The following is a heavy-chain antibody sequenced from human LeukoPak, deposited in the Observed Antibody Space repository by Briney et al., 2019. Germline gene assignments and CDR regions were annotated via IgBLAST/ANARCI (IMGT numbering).Heavy chain of an antibody. V-gene: IGHV1-69*01. D-gene: IGHD3/OR15-3a*01. CDR3: ARDGTGILSGGFDY. CDR2: IIPIFGTA. CDR1: GGAFSSYA. Sequence: GSSVKVSCKASGGAFSSYAISWVRQAPGQGLEWMGGIIPIFGTANYAQKFQGRVTITADESTSTAYMELSSLRSEDTAVYYCARDGTGILSGGFDYWGQGTLVTVSS. J-gene: IGHJ4*02.